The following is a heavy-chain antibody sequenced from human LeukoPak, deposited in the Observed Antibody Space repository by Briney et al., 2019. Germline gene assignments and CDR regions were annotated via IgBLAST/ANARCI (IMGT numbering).Heavy chain of an antibody. J-gene: IGHJ4*02. V-gene: IGHV3-74*01. D-gene: IGHD3-22*01. Sequence: GGSLRLSCVASGFTFSSYWMHWVRQDPRKGLVWVSRISGDGRNINYADSVRGRFTISRDNAKNTLYLQMNSLRAEDTAVYYCAKGGTYYYDSSGYYWGQGTLVTVSS. CDR3: AKGGTYYYDSSGYY. CDR2: ISGDGRNI. CDR1: GFTFSSYW.